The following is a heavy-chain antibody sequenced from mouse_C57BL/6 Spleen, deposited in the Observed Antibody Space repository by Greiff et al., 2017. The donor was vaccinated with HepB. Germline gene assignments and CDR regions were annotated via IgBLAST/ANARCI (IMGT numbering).Heavy chain of an antibody. CDR2: IYPSDSET. V-gene: IGHV1-61*01. D-gene: IGHD1-1*01. Sequence: QVQLQQPGAELVRPGSSVKLSCKASGYTFTSYWMDWVKQRPGQGLEWIGNIYPSDSETHYNQKFKDKATLTVDKSSSTAYMQLSSLTSEDSAVYYCARGGYYYGSSPFAYWGQGTLVTVSA. J-gene: IGHJ3*01. CDR1: GYTFTSYW. CDR3: ARGGYYYGSSPFAY.